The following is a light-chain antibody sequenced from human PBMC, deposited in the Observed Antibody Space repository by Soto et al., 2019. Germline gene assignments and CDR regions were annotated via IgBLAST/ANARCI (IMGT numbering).Light chain of an antibody. CDR2: GNS. J-gene: IGLJ3*02. Sequence: QSVLTQPASASGTPGQRVALPGSGRSSNIGYNAVNWYQQLPGKAPKLLMHGNSQRPSGVPDRFSGSKSGTSASLAISGLRTEDEADYYCSAWDDSLSGVVFGGGTKLTVL. V-gene: IGLV1-47*02. CDR3: SAWDDSLSGVV. CDR1: SSNIGYNA.